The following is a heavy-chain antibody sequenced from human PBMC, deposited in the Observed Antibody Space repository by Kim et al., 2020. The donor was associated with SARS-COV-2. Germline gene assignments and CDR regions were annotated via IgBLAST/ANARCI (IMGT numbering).Heavy chain of an antibody. CDR2: INAAGDNT. V-gene: IGHV3-23*01. J-gene: IGHJ4*02. CDR1: GFKFTNHA. CDR3: AKGLWIGNYPIDY. Sequence: GGSLRLSCAASGFKFTNHAMNWVRQAPGKRLEWLSAINAAGDNTFYADSVKGRFTISRDNSKNTLYLQMNSLRVDDTAVYSCAKGLWIGNYPIDYWGLGTVVTVSS. D-gene: IGHD3-3*01.